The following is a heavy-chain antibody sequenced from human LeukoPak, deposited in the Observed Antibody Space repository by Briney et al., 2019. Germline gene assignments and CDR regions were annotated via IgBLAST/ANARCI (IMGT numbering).Heavy chain of an antibody. CDR2: IDPSGGST. D-gene: IGHD3-10*01. CDR3: FSGNYYEPTFDY. Sequence: ASVKVFCKASGNTVTNYYIHWVRQAPGQGLEWMGIIDPSGGSTSYAQKFQGRVTMTRDMSTSTVYMELSSLRYEDTAVYYCFSGNYYEPTFDYWGQGTLVAVSS. CDR1: GNTVTNYY. V-gene: IGHV1-46*01. J-gene: IGHJ4*02.